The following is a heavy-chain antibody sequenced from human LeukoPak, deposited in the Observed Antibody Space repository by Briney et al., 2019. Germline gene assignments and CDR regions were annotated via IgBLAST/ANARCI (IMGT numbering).Heavy chain of an antibody. V-gene: IGHV1-3*03. J-gene: IGHJ3*02. CDR3: ARNAYYYDSSGYYSMNAFDI. CDR1: GYTFTSYA. CDR2: INAGNGNT. Sequence: ASVKVSCKASGYTFTSYAMHWVRQAPGQRLEWMGWINAGNGNTKYSQEFQGRVTITRDTSASTAYMELSSLRSEDMAVYYCARNAYYYDSSGYYSMNAFDIWGQGTMVTVSS. D-gene: IGHD3-22*01.